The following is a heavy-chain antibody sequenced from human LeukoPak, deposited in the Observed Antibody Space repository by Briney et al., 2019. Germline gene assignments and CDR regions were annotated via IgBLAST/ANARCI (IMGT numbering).Heavy chain of an antibody. Sequence: GGSLRLSCAASGFXFSSYAINWVRQAPGKGLEWVSYISTSGSTIYYADSVRGRFTVSRDNAKNSVYLQMNSLRAEDTAVYYCARRLPYYGMDVWGQGTTVTVSS. V-gene: IGHV3-48*03. CDR2: ISTSGSTI. J-gene: IGHJ6*01. CDR3: ARRLPYYGMDV. CDR1: GFXFSSYA.